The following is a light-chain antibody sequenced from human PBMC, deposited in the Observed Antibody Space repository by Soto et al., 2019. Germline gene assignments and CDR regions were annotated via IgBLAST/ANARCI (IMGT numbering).Light chain of an antibody. V-gene: IGKV3-11*01. CDR1: HTVANF. Sequence: DTVLIQSPATLSLSPGERATLSCRASHTVANFLAWYQHKPGQAPRLLIYDVSNRATGIPARFSGSGSGTDFTLTSSSLEPDDVAFYYWQQRSNWPPTLGGGTNVEI. CDR3: QQRSNWPPT. CDR2: DVS. J-gene: IGKJ4*01.